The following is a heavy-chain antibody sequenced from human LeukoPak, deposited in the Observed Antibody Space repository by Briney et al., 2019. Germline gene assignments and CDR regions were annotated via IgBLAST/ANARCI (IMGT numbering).Heavy chain of an antibody. V-gene: IGHV3-23*01. D-gene: IGHD2-15*01. CDR3: AKAPVTTCRGAFCYPFDY. CDR2: ISDTGNT. J-gene: IGHJ4*02. Sequence: GSLRLSCAASGFALSSYAMSWVRQAPGKGLEWVSAISDTGNTYHADSVKGRFTISRDSSKNTLFLQMNRLRPEDAAVYYCAKAPVTTCRGAFCYPFDYWGLGTLVTVSS. CDR1: GFALSSYA.